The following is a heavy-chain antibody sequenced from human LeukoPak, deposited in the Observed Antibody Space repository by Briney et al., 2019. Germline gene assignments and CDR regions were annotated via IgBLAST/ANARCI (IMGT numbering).Heavy chain of an antibody. V-gene: IGHV3-33*01. CDR3: ARQTGTYDLHY. CDR1: GFTFCNFG. D-gene: IGHD3-10*01. CDR2: CWHDGRNQ. Sequence: GGSLRLSCAASGFTFCNFGMLCVPQAPGEGREGVAVCWHDGRNQHYADSVKGRFTISRDKSKGTLYLQMNSLRVEDTAVYYCARQTGTYDLHYWGQGTLVTVSS. J-gene: IGHJ4*02.